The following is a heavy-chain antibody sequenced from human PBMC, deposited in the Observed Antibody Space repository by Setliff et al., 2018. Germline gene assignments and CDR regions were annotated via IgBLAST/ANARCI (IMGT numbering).Heavy chain of an antibody. CDR1: GGSISSSNW. CDR3: ASHLGYCSSTSCYFFFDY. J-gene: IGHJ4*02. V-gene: IGHV4-4*02. Sequence: LSLTCAVSGGSISSSNWWSWVRQPPGKGLEWIGEIYHSGSTNYNPSLKSRFTISVDKSKNQFSLKLSSVTAADTAVYYCASHLGYCSSTSCYFFFDYWGQGTLVTVSS. D-gene: IGHD2-2*01. CDR2: IYHSGST.